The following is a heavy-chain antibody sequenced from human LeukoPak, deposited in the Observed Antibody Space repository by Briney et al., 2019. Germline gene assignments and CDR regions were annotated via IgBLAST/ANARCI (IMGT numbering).Heavy chain of an antibody. V-gene: IGHV3-48*03. D-gene: IGHD3-22*01. CDR1: GFTFSVFE. J-gene: IGHJ4*02. CDR2: ISSAGSYI. Sequence: PGGSLRLSCAASGFTFSVFEMNWVRQAPGKGLEWVAYISSAGSYIYYADSVKGRFTISRDDATNTLYLQMNSLRAEDTAVYYCTTVGLSGFYDSSGYYYFDYWGQGTLVTVSS. CDR3: TTVGLSGFYDSSGYYYFDY.